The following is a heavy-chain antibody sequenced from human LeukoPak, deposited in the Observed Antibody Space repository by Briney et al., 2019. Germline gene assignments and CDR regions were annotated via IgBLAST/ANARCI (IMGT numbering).Heavy chain of an antibody. V-gene: IGHV4-4*07. D-gene: IGHD3-22*01. CDR2: IYTSGST. Sequence: SETLSLTCTVSGGSISSYYWSWIRQPAGKGLEWIGRIYTSGSTNYNPSLKSRVTMSVDTSKNQFSLKLSSVTAADTAVYYCARAPPYYDSSGYYSSDAFDIWGQGTMVTVSS. CDR1: GGSISSYY. J-gene: IGHJ3*02. CDR3: ARAPPYYDSSGYYSSDAFDI.